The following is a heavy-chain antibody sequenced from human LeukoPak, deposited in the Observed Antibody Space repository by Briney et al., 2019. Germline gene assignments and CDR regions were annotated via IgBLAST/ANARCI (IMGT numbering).Heavy chain of an antibody. CDR1: GGTFSSYA. D-gene: IGHD3-9*01. Sequence: ASVKVSCKASGGTFSSYAISWVRQAPGQGLEWMGGIIPIFGTANYAQKFQGRVTITADESTSTAYMELSSLRSEDTAVYYCARVVAHDQTYYDILTGYYTSYYYYYMDVWGKGTTVTISS. J-gene: IGHJ6*03. CDR3: ARVVAHDQTYYDILTGYYTSYYYYYMDV. CDR2: IIPIFGTA. V-gene: IGHV1-69*13.